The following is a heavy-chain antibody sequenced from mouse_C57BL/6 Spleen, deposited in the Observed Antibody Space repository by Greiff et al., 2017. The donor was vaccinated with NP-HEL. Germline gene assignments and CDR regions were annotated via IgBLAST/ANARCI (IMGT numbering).Heavy chain of an antibody. CDR2: ISDGGSYT. V-gene: IGHV5-4*01. CDR1: GFTFSSYA. CDR3: ARDRTPMDY. Sequence: DVKLVESGGGLVKPGGSLKLSCAASGFTFSSYAMSWVRQTPEKRLEWVATISDGGSYTYYPDNVKGRFTISRDNAKNNLYLQMSHLKSQDTAMYYCARDRTPMDYWGQGTSVTVSS. J-gene: IGHJ4*01.